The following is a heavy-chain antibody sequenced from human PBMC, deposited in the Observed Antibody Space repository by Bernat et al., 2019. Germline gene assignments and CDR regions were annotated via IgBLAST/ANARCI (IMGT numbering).Heavy chain of an antibody. CDR3: ASRPPIVVVPAAT. CDR1: GFTFSSYA. CDR2: ISGSGGST. Sequence: EVQLLESGGGLVQPGGSLRLSCAASGFTFSSYAMSWVRRAPGKGLEWVSAISGSGGSTYYADSVKGRFTISRDNSKNTLYLQMNSLRAEDTAVYYCASRPPIVVVPAATWGKGTTVTVSS. D-gene: IGHD2-2*01. J-gene: IGHJ6*04. V-gene: IGHV3-23*01.